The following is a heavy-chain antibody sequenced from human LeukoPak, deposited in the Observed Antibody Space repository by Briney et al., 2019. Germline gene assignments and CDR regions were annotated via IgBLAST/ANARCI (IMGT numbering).Heavy chain of an antibody. J-gene: IGHJ4*02. CDR1: GFTFSSYE. V-gene: IGHV3-48*03. Sequence: PGGSLRLSCAASGFTFSSYEMNWVRQAPGKGLEWVSYISSSGSTIYYADSVKGRFTISRDNAKNPLYLQMNSLRAEDTAVYYCARAAGDYFDYWGQGTLVTVSS. CDR3: ARAAGDYFDY. CDR2: ISSSGSTI.